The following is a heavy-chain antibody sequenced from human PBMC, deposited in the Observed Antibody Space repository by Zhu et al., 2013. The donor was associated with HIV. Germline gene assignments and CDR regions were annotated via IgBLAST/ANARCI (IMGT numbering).Heavy chain of an antibody. J-gene: IGHJ5*02. CDR2: INPSGGST. V-gene: IGHV1-46*01. D-gene: IGHD3-10*01. CDR3: AREGVERLSAVIDV. CDR1: GYTFTSYY. Sequence: QVQLVQSGAEVKKPGASVKVSCKASGYTFTSYYMHWVRQAPGQGLEWMGIINPSGGSTSYAQKFQGRVTMTRDTSIGTAYMELSSLRSEDTAVYYCAREGVERLSAVIDVWGLGTLVTVSS.